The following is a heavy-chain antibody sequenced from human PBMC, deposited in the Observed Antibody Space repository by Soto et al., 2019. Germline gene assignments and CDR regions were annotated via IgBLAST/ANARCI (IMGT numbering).Heavy chain of an antibody. CDR1: GFTFSSYS. CDR2: ISSSSSYR. Sequence: GGSLRLSCAASGFTFSSYSMNWVRQAPGKGLEWVSSISSSSSYRYYADSVKGRFTISRDNAKNSLYLQMNSLRAEDTAVYYCAPCLNYYGSGYFDYWGQGTLVTVSS. CDR3: APCLNYYGSGYFDY. J-gene: IGHJ4*01. V-gene: IGHV3-21*01. D-gene: IGHD3-10*01.